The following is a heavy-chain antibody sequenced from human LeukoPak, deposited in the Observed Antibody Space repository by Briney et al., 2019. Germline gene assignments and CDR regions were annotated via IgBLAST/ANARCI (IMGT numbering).Heavy chain of an antibody. CDR1: GGSFSGYY. CDR2: INHSGST. CDR3: ARVKGIAARPFDY. Sequence: SETLSLTCAVYGGSFSGYYWSWIRQPPGKGLEWIGEINHSGSTNYNPSLKSRVTISVDTSKNQFSLKLSSVTAADTAVYYCARVKGIAARPFDYWGQGTLVTVSS. V-gene: IGHV4-34*01. J-gene: IGHJ4*02. D-gene: IGHD6-6*01.